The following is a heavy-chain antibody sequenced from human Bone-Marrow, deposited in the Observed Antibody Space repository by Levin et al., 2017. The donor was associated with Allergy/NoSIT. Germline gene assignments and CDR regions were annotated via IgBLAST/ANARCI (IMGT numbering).Heavy chain of an antibody. D-gene: IGHD1-26*01. Sequence: PGGSLRLSCAGSGFSFSGSGFHWVRQAPGKGLEWVAVIWYDGSKKYYADSVKGRFTVSKDNSKSTLYLQMDSLRDEDTAVYYCARDQGSFDRGTSSFDYWGQGTRVTVSS. CDR1: GFSFSGSG. CDR3: ARDQGSFDRGTSSFDY. J-gene: IGHJ4*02. CDR2: IWYDGSKK. V-gene: IGHV3-33*01.